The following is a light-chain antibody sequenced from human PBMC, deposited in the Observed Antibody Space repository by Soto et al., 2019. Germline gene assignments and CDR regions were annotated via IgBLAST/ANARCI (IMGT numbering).Light chain of an antibody. Sequence: EIVMTQSPATLSVSLGERATLSCRASQSVSSNLAWYQQKPGQAPRLLIYGASNRATGIPARFSGSGSGTEFTLTISSLQSEDFAVYYCQQYNNWPRTFGQGTKVDIK. CDR2: GAS. CDR3: QQYNNWPRT. CDR1: QSVSSN. V-gene: IGKV3-15*01. J-gene: IGKJ1*01.